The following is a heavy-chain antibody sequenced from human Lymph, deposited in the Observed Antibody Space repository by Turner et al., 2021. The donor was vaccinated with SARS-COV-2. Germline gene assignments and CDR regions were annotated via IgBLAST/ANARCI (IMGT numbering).Heavy chain of an antibody. D-gene: IGHD3-22*01. Sequence: EVQLLESGGGLVQPGGSLRLSCAASGFTFSSYAMSWVRQAPGKGLEWVSAISVSGGDTYYADSVKGRFTISRDNSKNTLYLQMNSLRAEDTAVYYCAKGVRGAMIVVVIPYFDYWGQGTLVTVSS. CDR1: GFTFSSYA. CDR2: ISVSGGDT. J-gene: IGHJ4*02. CDR3: AKGVRGAMIVVVIPYFDY. V-gene: IGHV3-23*01.